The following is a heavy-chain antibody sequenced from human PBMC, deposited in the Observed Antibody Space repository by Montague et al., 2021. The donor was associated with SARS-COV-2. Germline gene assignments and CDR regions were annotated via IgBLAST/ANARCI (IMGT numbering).Heavy chain of an antibody. Sequence: QSGAEVKTPGESLRISCKGSGYSFTSYWISWVRQMPGKGLEWMGSIDPSDSYTNYSPSFQGHVTISADKSISTAYLQWSSLKASDTAMYYCARRSYSSSWYDYWGQGTLVTVSS. D-gene: IGHD6-13*01. V-gene: IGHV5-10-1*01. CDR1: GYSFTSYW. J-gene: IGHJ4*02. CDR3: ARRSYSSSWYDY. CDR2: IDPSDSYT.